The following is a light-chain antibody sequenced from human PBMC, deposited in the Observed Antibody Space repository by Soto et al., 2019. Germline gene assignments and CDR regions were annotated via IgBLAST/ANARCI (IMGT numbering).Light chain of an antibody. CDR2: NDG. CDR1: NIGSKS. Sequence: SYELTQPPSVSVAPGKTARITCGGNNIGSKSVHWYQQKPGQAPVVLIYNDGDRPSGIPERFSGSNSGNTATLTISRVEAGDEADYHCQVWDSSSDYWVFGGGTKLTVL. CDR3: QVWDSSSDYWV. V-gene: IGLV3-21*04. J-gene: IGLJ3*02.